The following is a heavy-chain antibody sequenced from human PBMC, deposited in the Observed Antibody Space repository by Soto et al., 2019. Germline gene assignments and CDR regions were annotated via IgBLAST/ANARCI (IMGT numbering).Heavy chain of an antibody. CDR2: IYHSGST. Sequence: SDTLSLTCAVSGGSISSGGYSWSWIRQPPGKGLEWIGYIYHSGSTYYNPSLKSRVTISVDRSKNQFSLKLSSVTAADTAVYYCARGAYDFWRGYTDAFDIWGQGTMVTVAS. D-gene: IGHD3-3*01. V-gene: IGHV4-30-2*01. CDR1: GGSISSGGYS. CDR3: ARGAYDFWRGYTDAFDI. J-gene: IGHJ3*02.